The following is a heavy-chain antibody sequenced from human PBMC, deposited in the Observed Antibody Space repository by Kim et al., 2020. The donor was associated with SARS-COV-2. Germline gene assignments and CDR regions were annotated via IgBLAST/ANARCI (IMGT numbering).Heavy chain of an antibody. D-gene: IGHD3-22*01. CDR3: ARTHYYDSSGYFDY. J-gene: IGHJ4*02. V-gene: IGHV3-30*04. CDR1: GFTFSSYA. CDR2: ISYDGSNK. Sequence: GGSLRLSCAASGFTFSSYAMHWVRQAPGKGLEWVAVISYDGSNKYYADSVKGRFTISRDNSKNTLYLQMNSLRAEDTAVYYCARTHYYDSSGYFDYLGQGTLVTVSS.